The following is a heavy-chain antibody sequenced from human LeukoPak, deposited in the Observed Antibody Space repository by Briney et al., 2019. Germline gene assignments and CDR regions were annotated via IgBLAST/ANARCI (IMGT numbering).Heavy chain of an antibody. CDR3: ARDGSGYSGYENFDY. V-gene: IGHV4-4*07. CDR1: GASISGYF. CDR2: IYSSGNT. D-gene: IGHD5-12*01. Sequence: PLETLSLTCTVSGASISGYFWSWIRQPAGKGLEWIGRIYSSGNTNYNRSLKSRVTMSVDTSKNQFSLKLSSVTAADTAVYYCARDGSGYSGYENFDYWGQGTLVTVSS. J-gene: IGHJ4*02.